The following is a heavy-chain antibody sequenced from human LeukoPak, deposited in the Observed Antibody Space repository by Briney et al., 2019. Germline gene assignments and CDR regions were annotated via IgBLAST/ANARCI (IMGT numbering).Heavy chain of an antibody. CDR2: IYYSGST. D-gene: IGHD1-26*01. Sequence: PSETLSLTCTVSGGSISSSSYYWGWIRQPPGKGLEWIGSIYYSGSTYYNPSLKSRVTISVDTSKNQFSLKLSSVTAADTAVYYCARSVGQGGDAFDIWGQGTMVTVSS. CDR1: GGSISSSSYY. CDR3: ARSVGQGGDAFDI. V-gene: IGHV4-39*01. J-gene: IGHJ3*02.